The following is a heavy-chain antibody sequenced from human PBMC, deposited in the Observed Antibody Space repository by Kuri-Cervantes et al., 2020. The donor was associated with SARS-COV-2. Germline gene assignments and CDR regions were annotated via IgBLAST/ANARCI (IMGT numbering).Heavy chain of an antibody. V-gene: IGHV3-7*01. CDR1: GFTFSSYW. J-gene: IGHJ4*02. CDR3: ARDGWGSSFDY. Sequence: GGSLKISCAASGFTFSSYWMSWVRQAPGKGLEWVANIKQDGSEKYYVDSVKGRFTISRDNAKNSLYLQMNSLRAEDTAVYYCARDGWGSSFDYWGQGTLVTVSS. CDR2: IKQDGSEK. D-gene: IGHD7-27*01.